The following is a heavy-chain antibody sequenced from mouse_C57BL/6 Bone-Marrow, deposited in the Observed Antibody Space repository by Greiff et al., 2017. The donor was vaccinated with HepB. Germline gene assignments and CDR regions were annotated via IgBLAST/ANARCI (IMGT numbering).Heavy chain of an antibody. J-gene: IGHJ2*01. CDR3: AKLDSSGYGDDY. CDR2: ISSGSSTI. Sequence: EVKVVESGGGLVKPGGSLKLSCAASGFTFSDYGMHWVRQAPEKGLEWVAYISSGSSTIYYADTVKGRFTISRDNAKHTLFLQMTSLRSEDTAMYYCAKLDSSGYGDDYWGQGTTLTVSS. D-gene: IGHD3-2*02. CDR1: GFTFSDYG. V-gene: IGHV5-17*01.